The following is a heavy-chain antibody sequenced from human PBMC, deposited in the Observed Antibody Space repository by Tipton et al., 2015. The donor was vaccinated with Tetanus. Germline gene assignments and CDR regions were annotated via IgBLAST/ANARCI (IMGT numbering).Heavy chain of an antibody. CDR1: GGSISSYY. D-gene: IGHD2-15*01. V-gene: IGHV4-59*01. CDR2: IYYSGST. CDR3: ARLMCGVGILCPYGMDV. Sequence: TLSLTCTVSGGSISSYYWSWIRQPPGKGLEWIGYIYYSGSTNYNPSLKSRVTISVDTSKNQFSLKLSSVTAADTAVYYCARLMCGVGILCPYGMDVWGQGTTVTVSS. J-gene: IGHJ6*02.